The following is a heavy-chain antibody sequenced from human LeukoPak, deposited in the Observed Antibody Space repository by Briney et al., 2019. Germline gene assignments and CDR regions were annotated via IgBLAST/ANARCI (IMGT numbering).Heavy chain of an antibody. CDR2: ISSSSNTI. CDR1: GFTFSSYS. D-gene: IGHD2-8*01. J-gene: IGHJ4*02. Sequence: GSLRLSCAASGFTFSSYSINWVRQAPGKGLEWVSYISSSSNTIYYADSVKGRFTISRDNSKNTLYLQMNSLRAEDTAVYYCAKDRNGYFDYWGQGTLVTVSS. V-gene: IGHV3-48*01. CDR3: AKDRNGYFDY.